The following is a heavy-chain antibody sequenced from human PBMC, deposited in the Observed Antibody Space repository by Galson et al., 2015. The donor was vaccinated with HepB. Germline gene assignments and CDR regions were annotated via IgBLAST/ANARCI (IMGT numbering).Heavy chain of an antibody. J-gene: IGHJ6*02. D-gene: IGHD3-3*01. CDR1: GGSISSYY. V-gene: IGHV4-59*01. CDR3: ARGYTYYDFWSGNYYYYGMDV. CDR2: IYHSGST. Sequence: SETLSLTCTVSGGSISSYYWSWIRQPPGKGLEWIGYIYHSGSTNYNPSLKSRVTISVDTSKNQFSLKLSSVTAADTAVYYCARGYTYYDFWSGNYYYYGMDVWGQGTTVTVSS.